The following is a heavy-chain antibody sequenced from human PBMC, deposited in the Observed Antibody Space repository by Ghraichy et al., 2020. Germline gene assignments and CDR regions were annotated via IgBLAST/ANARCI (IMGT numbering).Heavy chain of an antibody. V-gene: IGHV4-59*01. J-gene: IGHJ2*01. D-gene: IGHD6-13*01. CDR1: GGSISSFY. Sequence: SETLSLTCTVSGGSISSFYWSWIRQPPGRGLEWIGYIYYSGSTSYNPSLKSRVTISVDTSKNQFSLNLSSVTPADAAVYYCSRSGLMTAAGNWYFDLWGRGTLVTVSS. CDR3: SRSGLMTAAGNWYFDL. CDR2: IYYSGST.